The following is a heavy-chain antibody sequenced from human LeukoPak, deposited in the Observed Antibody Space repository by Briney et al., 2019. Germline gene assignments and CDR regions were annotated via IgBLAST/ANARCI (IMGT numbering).Heavy chain of an antibody. CDR2: IRNKAFRETS. CDR3: ARAGIVAVIGYGMDV. V-gene: IGHV3-49*04. J-gene: IGHJ6*02. Sequence: GGSLRLSCTTSGFTFSDYALSWVRQAPGKGLEWVSLIRNKAFRETSEYAASVEGSFSISRDASKSIVYLQMNSLQTEDTAVYYCARAGIVAVIGYGMDVWGRGTTVTVSS. CDR1: GFTFSDYA. D-gene: IGHD5-12*01.